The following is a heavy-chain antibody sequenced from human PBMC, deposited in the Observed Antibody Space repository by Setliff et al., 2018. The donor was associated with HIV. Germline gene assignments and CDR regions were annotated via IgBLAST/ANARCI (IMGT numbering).Heavy chain of an antibody. CDR2: IYYSGSS. D-gene: IGHD4-17*01. V-gene: IGHV4-59*03. CDR1: GGSISSYY. CDR3: AGGVLYGDYAFSY. J-gene: IGHJ4*02. Sequence: LPETLSLTCTVSGGSISSYYWSVFRQPPGKRLEWIGYIYYSGSSNYNPSLKSRVTISVDTSNNQFSLKLSSVTAADTAVYYCAGGVLYGDYAFSYWGQGTLVTVSS.